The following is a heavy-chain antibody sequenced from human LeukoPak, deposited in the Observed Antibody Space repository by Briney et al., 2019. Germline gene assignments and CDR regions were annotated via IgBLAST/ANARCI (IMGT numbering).Heavy chain of an antibody. Sequence: GRSLRLSCAASGFIFDDYAMHWVRQAPGKGLEWVSSISWNSGYIEYADSVKGRFTISRDNAKNSLSLQMNSLRAEDTALYYCAKSYQRRSMIWGVFDYWGQGTLVTVSS. CDR2: ISWNSGYI. V-gene: IGHV3-9*01. CDR1: GFIFDDYA. CDR3: AKSYQRRSMIWGVFDY. D-gene: IGHD3-10*01. J-gene: IGHJ4*02.